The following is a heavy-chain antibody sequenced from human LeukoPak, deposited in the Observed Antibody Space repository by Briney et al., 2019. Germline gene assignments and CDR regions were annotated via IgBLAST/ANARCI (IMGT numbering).Heavy chain of an antibody. D-gene: IGHD6-19*01. CDR1: GGSFSGYY. CDR3: ARAAVAGPIDY. J-gene: IGHJ4*02. CDR2: INHSGST. Sequence: SETRSLTGAVYGGSFSGYYWSWIRQPPGKGLEWIGEINHSGSTNYNPSLKSRVTISVDTSKNQFSLKLSSVTAADTAVYYCARAAVAGPIDYWGQGTLVTVSS. V-gene: IGHV4-34*01.